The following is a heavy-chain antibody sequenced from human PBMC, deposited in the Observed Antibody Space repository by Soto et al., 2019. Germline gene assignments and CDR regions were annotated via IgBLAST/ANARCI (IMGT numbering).Heavy chain of an antibody. CDR3: ATTYCSGGNCYHYYCGMDG. CDR1: GGTFSSSA. Sequence: QVQLVQSGAAVKKPGSSVKVSCRASGGTFSSSAICWVRQAPGQGLEWMGGITPIFGPANYAEKFQGRVTATASDSTSTDCMDLRGLRTEDTDVYYCATTYCSGGNCYHYYCGMDGWGQGTPVTVSS. V-gene: IGHV1-69*01. J-gene: IGHJ6*02. D-gene: IGHD2-15*01. CDR2: ITPIFGPA.